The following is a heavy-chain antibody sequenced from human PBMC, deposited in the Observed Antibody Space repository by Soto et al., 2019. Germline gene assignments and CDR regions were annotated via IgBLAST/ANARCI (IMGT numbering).Heavy chain of an antibody. CDR1: GYTFTSYG. J-gene: IGHJ4*02. CDR2: ISAYNGNT. D-gene: IGHD3-10*01. CDR3: ASGWFGEFVYYFDY. V-gene: IGHV1-18*01. Sequence: QVQLVQSGAEVKKPGASVKVSCKASGYTFTSYGISWVRQAPGQGLEWMGWISAYNGNTNYAQKLQGRVTMTTDTXRSTAYMEPRSLGSDDTAVHYCASGWFGEFVYYFDYWGQGTLVTVSS.